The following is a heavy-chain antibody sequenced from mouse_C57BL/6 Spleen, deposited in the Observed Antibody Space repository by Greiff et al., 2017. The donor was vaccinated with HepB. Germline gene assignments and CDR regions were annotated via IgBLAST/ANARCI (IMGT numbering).Heavy chain of an antibody. CDR2: IDPSDSYT. Sequence: QVQLQQPGAELVMPGASVKLSCKASGYTFTSYWMHWVKQRPGQGLEWIGEIDPSDSYTNYNQKFKGKSTLTVDKSSSTAYMQLSSLTSEDSAVYYWARSHRYSYRSSEEDYFDYWGQGTTLTVSS. CDR1: GYTFTSYW. CDR3: ARSHRYSYRSSEEDYFDY. J-gene: IGHJ2*01. D-gene: IGHD1-1*01. V-gene: IGHV1-69*01.